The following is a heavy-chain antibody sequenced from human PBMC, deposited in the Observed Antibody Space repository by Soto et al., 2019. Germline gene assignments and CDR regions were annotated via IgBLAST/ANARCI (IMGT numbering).Heavy chain of an antibody. CDR1: GFTFSNYA. CDR3: AKGGAGNTCIPKEFDP. V-gene: IGHV3-23*01. Sequence: GGSLRLSCAASGFTFSNYAMAWVRQAPGKGLEYVSSLTGNGVSTYYAHSVKGRFTISRDNSKNRLYVQMNSLTAEDTAIYYCAKGGAGNTCIPKEFDPWGQGTLVTVSS. D-gene: IGHD6-13*01. CDR2: LTGNGVST. J-gene: IGHJ5*02.